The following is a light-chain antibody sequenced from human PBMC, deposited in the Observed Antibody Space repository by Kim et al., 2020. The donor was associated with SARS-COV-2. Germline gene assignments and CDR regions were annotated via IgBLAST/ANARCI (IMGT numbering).Light chain of an antibody. CDR1: NSNIGTGYE. CDR2: GNT. CDR3: QSYDSSLNGYV. V-gene: IGLV1-40*01. J-gene: IGLJ1*01. Sequence: QGVTISCTGSNSNIGTGYEVHWYQQLPGTAPKLLIYGNTNRPSGVPDRFSGSKSGTSASLAITGLQTEDEAEYYCQSYDSSLNGYVFGPGTKVTVL.